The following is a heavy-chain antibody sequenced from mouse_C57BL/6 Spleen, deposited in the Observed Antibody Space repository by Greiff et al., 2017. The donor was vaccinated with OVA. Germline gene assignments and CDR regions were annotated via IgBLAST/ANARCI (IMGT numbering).Heavy chain of an antibody. V-gene: IGHV5-4*01. CDR3: AREGDYDYDGYFDV. J-gene: IGHJ1*03. Sequence: EVQLVESGGGLVKPGGSLKLSCAASGFTFSSYAMSWVRQTPEKRLEWVATISDGGSYTYYPDNVKGRFTISRDNAKNNLYLQMSHLKSEDTAMDYCAREGDYDYDGYFDVWGTGTTVTVSS. D-gene: IGHD2-4*01. CDR2: ISDGGSYT. CDR1: GFTFSSYA.